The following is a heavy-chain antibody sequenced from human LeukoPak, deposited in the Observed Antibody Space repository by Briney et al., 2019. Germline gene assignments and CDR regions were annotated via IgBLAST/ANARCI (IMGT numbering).Heavy chain of an antibody. V-gene: IGHV3-48*01. CDR2: ISSSSSTI. CDR3: ARVIDYGDYEPDYYYYMDV. D-gene: IGHD4-17*01. CDR1: GFTFSSYS. J-gene: IGHJ6*03. Sequence: GGPLRLSCGASGFTFSSYSMTWVRQAPGKGLEWVSYISSSSSTIDYADSVKGRLTISRDNAKNSLYLQMNSLRAEDTAVYYCARVIDYGDYEPDYYYYMDVWGKGTTVTVSS.